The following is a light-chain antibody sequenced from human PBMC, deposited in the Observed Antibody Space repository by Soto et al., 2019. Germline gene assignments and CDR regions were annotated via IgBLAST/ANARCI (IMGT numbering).Light chain of an antibody. J-gene: IGLJ1*01. Sequence: QSLLTQAASVSGSPGQSITISCTGTSSDVGSYNLVSWYQQYPGKAPKLMIYEENKRPSGVSNRFSASKYGNTASLTISGLQAEDEAEYFCCSYAGSSTPSVFGTGTKVTVL. CDR2: EEN. CDR1: SSDVGSYNL. V-gene: IGLV2-23*01. CDR3: CSYAGSSTPSV.